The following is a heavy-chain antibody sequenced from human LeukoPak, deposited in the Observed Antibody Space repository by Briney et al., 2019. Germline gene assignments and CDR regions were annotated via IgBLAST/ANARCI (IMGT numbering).Heavy chain of an antibody. CDR1: GFTYNSYW. D-gene: IGHD1-26*01. CDR3: ASVREWQLQNAPFDY. V-gene: IGHV3-7*01. J-gene: IGHJ4*02. CDR2: IKQDGSEK. Sequence: GGSLRLSCAASGFTYNSYWMSWVRQAPGKGLEWVASIKQDGSEKYYVDSVKGRFTISRDNAQSSLSLQMNSLRAEDTAVYYCASVREWQLQNAPFDYWGQGTLVTVSS.